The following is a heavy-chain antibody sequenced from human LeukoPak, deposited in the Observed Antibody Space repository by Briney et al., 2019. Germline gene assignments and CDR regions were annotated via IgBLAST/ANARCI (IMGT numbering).Heavy chain of an antibody. J-gene: IGHJ6*02. Sequence: GASVKVSCKASGGTFSSYAISCVRQAPGQGLEWMERIIPILGIANYAQKFQGRVTITADKSTSTAYMELSSLRSEDTAVYYCAREDTIFGVAHYYYYGMDVWGQGTTVTVSS. V-gene: IGHV1-69*04. CDR2: IIPILGIA. D-gene: IGHD3-3*01. CDR3: AREDTIFGVAHYYYYGMDV. CDR1: GGTFSSYA.